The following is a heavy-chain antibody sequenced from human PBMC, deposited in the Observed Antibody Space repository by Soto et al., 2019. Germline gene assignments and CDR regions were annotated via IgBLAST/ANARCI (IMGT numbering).Heavy chain of an antibody. V-gene: IGHV1-69*13. D-gene: IGHD6-19*01. CDR3: ARGGEYSSGLNWFDP. CDR2: IIPIFGTA. J-gene: IGHJ5*02. Sequence: SVKVSCKASGGTFSSYAISWVRQAPGQGLEWMGGIIPIFGTANYAQKFQGRVTITADESTSTAYMELSSLRSEDTAVYYCARGGEYSSGLNWFDPWGQGTLVTVSS. CDR1: GGTFSSYA.